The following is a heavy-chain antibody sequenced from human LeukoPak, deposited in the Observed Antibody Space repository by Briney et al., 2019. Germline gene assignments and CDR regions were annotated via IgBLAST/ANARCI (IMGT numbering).Heavy chain of an antibody. CDR3: AKYPQERRIMITFGGVIVSFDY. D-gene: IGHD3-16*02. V-gene: IGHV3-23*01. CDR1: GFTFSSYA. Sequence: GGSLRLSCAASGFTFSSYAMSWVRQAPGKGLEWVSAISGSGGSTYYADSVKGRFTISRDNSKNTLYLQMNSLRAEDTDVYYCAKYPQERRIMITFGGVIVSFDYWGQGTLVTVSS. J-gene: IGHJ4*02. CDR2: ISGSGGST.